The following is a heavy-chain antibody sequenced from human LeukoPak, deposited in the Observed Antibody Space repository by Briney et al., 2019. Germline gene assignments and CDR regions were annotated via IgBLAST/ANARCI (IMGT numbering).Heavy chain of an antibody. D-gene: IGHD3-10*01. CDR2: ISYTGST. CDR3: ARDDYRGVTNFDP. Sequence: SETLSLACTVSGGSISPYFWSWIRQPPGKGLEWIGYISYTGSTNYNPSLKSRVTISVDTSKKQFSLQMTSVTAADTAVYYCARDDYRGVTNFDPWGQGTLVTVSS. J-gene: IGHJ5*02. V-gene: IGHV4-59*01. CDR1: GGSISPYF.